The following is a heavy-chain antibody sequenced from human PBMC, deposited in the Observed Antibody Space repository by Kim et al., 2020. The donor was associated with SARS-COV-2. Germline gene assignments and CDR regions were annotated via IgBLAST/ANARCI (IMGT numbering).Heavy chain of an antibody. CDR3: ARDHSGSYYGWFDP. V-gene: IGHV3-11*05. Sequence: ADSGKGRFTISRDNAKNSLYLQMNSLRAEDTAVYYCARDHSGSYYGWFDPWGQGTLVTVSS. J-gene: IGHJ5*02. D-gene: IGHD1-26*01.